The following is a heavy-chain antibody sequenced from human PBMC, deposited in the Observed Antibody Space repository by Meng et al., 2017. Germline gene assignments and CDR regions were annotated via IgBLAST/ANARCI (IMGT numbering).Heavy chain of an antibody. D-gene: IGHD6-19*01. Sequence: VQLVQSWAEVKKPGASVKVSCKASGYTFTTYAIHWVRQAPGQRLEWMGWINAGNSDTKYSQKLQGRVTITRDTSASTVYMEVSSLRSEDTGVYYCARAIAVSGTGRFDYWGQGTLVTVSS. CDR2: INAGNSDT. CDR3: ARAIAVSGTGRFDY. J-gene: IGHJ4*02. V-gene: IGHV1-3*01. CDR1: GYTFTTYA.